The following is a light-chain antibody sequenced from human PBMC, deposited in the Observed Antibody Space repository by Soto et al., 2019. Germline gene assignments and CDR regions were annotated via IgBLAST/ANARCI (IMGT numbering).Light chain of an antibody. CDR3: QKYNSYSRT. J-gene: IGKJ1*01. CDR1: QTIDTW. V-gene: IGKV1-5*01. Sequence: DIQMTQSPSTLSASVVDRVSITCRSSQTIDTWLAWYQQKPGKAPKLLIYDASSLESGVPSRFSGSGSGTEFTLTISSLQPDDFATYYCQKYNSYSRTFGQGTKVDIK. CDR2: DAS.